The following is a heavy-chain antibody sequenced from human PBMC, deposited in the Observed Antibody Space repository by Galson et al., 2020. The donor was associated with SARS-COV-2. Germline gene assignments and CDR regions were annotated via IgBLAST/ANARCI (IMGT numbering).Heavy chain of an antibody. J-gene: IGHJ6*02. CDR1: GFSLSTGKVG. D-gene: IGHD1-26*01. CDR3: ARIKLWGLLRGYYHYGMDG. CDR2: IYSNDEK. Sequence: ESGPTLVKPAETLTLTCSVSGFSLSTGKVGVSWIRQPPGKALQWLAHIYSNDEKSYNSSLKTRLTISKDTSKSQVVLTVTNMEPVDTATYYCARIKLWGLLRGYYHYGMDGWGRGTTVTVSS. V-gene: IGHV2-26*01.